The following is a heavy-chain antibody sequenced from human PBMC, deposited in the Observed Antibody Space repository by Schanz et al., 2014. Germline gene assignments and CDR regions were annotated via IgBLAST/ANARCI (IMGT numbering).Heavy chain of an antibody. CDR2: LYNNGAA. V-gene: IGHV3-66*01. CDR1: GFTVSNNY. J-gene: IGHJ4*02. Sequence: EVQLGESGGGLVQPGGSLRLSCAASGFTVSNNYMSWVRQPPGKGLEWVSVLYNNGAAYYAESVRGRFAISRDNSKNTLYLQMNRLRTEDTAVYYCARDGGRNFDYWGQGTLLTVSS. D-gene: IGHD6-25*01. CDR3: ARDGGRNFDY.